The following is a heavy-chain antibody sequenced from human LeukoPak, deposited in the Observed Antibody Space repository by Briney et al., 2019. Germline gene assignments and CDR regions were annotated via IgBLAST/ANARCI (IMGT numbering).Heavy chain of an antibody. J-gene: IGHJ4*02. CDR1: GGSVSSGSYY. CDR2: MYYSGGT. D-gene: IGHD1-26*01. CDR3: ARDQDWDLQSLRYFDY. V-gene: IGHV4-61*01. Sequence: PSETLSLTCTVSGGSVSSGSYYWSWIRQPPGKGLEWIGYMYYSGGTNYNPSLESRVTISVDTSKNQFSLKLSSVTAADTAAYYCARDQDWDLQSLRYFDYWGQGTLVTVSS.